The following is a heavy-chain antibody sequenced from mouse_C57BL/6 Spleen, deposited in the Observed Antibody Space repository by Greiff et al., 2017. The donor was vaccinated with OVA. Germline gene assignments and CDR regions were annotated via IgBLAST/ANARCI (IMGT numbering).Heavy chain of an antibody. J-gene: IGHJ4*01. CDR2: INYDGSST. CDR1: GFTFSDYY. Sequence: EVHLVESEGGLVQPGSSMKLSCTASGFTFSDYYMAWVRQVPEKGLEWVANINYDGSSTYYLDSLKSRFIISRDNAKNILYLQMSSLKSEDTATYYCARSYYSNYEGAMDYWGQGTSVTVSS. D-gene: IGHD2-5*01. CDR3: ARSYYSNYEGAMDY. V-gene: IGHV5-16*01.